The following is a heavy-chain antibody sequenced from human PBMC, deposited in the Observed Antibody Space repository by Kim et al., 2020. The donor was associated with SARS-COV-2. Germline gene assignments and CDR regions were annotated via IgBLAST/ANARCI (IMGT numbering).Heavy chain of an antibody. V-gene: IGHV3-20*01. J-gene: IGHJ3*02. CDR2: INWNGGST. CDR1: GFTFDDYG. Sequence: GGSLRLSCAASGFTFDDYGMSWVRQAPGKGLEWVSGINWNGGSTGYADSVKGRFTISRDNAKNSPYLQMNSLRAEDTALYHCARDGEWVLSGAFDIWGQGTMVTVSS. CDR3: ARDGEWVLSGAFDI. D-gene: IGHD3-10*01.